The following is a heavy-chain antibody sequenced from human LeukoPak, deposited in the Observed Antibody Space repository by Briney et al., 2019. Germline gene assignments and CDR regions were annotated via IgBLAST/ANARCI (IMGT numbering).Heavy chain of an antibody. D-gene: IGHD3-22*01. CDR2: IYYSGST. CDR1: GGSISSGGYY. CDR3: ARINYYDSSGIDY. J-gene: IGHJ4*02. Sequence: PSETLFLTCTVSGGSISSGGYYWSWIRQHPGKGLEWIGYIYYSGSTYYNPSLKSRVTISVDTSKNQFSLKLSSVTAADTAVYYCARINYYDSSGIDYWGQGTLVTVSS. V-gene: IGHV4-31*03.